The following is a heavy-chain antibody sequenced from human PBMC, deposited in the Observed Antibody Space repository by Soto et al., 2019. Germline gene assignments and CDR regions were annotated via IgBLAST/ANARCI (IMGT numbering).Heavy chain of an antibody. Sequence: SVKVSCKASGGTFSSYAISWVRQAPGQGLEWMGGIIPIFGTANYAQKFQGRVTITADESTSTAYMELSSLRSEDTAVYYCARDHPQGKRVQLWSHYFDYWGQGTLVTVSS. CDR3: ARDHPQGKRVQLWSHYFDY. D-gene: IGHD5-18*01. CDR1: GGTFSSYA. V-gene: IGHV1-69*13. J-gene: IGHJ4*02. CDR2: IIPIFGTA.